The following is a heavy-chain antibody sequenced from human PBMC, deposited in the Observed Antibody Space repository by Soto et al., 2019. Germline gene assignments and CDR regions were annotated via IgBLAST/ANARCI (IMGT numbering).Heavy chain of an antibody. J-gene: IGHJ5*02. CDR2: IYHSGST. Sequence: QVQLQESGPGLVKPSGTLSLTCAVSGGSISSSNWWSWVRQPPGKGLEWIGEIYHSGSTNYNPSLKSRVTISVDKSKNQFSLKLSSVTAADTXXXXXXXXCGGVGCAFDPWGQGTLVTVSS. D-gene: IGHD2-21*01. CDR3: XXXCGGVGCAFDP. V-gene: IGHV4-4*02. CDR1: GGSISSSNW.